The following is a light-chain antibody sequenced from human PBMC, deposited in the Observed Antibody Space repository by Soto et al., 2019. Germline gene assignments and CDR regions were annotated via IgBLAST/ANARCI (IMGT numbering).Light chain of an antibody. Sequence: QSALTQPHSVSGSPGQSVTISCTGTSSDVGAYNYVSWYQQHPGKAPKLLIFGVNQRPSGVPARFSGSKSGNTASLTVSGLKAEDEADYYCCSFAATFDVVFGGGTQLTV. J-gene: IGLJ2*01. CDR1: SSDVGAYNY. V-gene: IGLV2-11*01. CDR3: CSFAATFDVV. CDR2: GVN.